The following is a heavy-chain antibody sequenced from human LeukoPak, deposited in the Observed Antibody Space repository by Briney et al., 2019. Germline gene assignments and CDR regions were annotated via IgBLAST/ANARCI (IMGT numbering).Heavy chain of an antibody. CDR2: INHSGST. J-gene: IGHJ4*02. Sequence: PETLSLTCAVYGGSFSGYYWSWIRQPPGKGLEWTGEINHSGSTNYNPSLKSRVTISVDTSKNQFSLKLNSVTAADTAVYYCATQILLCHYYWGQGTLVTVSS. D-gene: IGHD2/OR15-2a*01. CDR3: ATQILLCHYY. CDR1: GGSFSGYY. V-gene: IGHV4-34*01.